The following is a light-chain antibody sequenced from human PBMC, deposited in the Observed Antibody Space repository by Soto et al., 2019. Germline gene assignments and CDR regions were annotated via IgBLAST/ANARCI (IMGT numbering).Light chain of an antibody. Sequence: IVLTQSPATLSLSPVERATLSCRPIEIIRNYLGWYQQKPGQAPRLLIYGASSRATGIPDRFSGSGSGTEFTLTISRLEPEDFAVYYCQQYGSSSWTFGQGTKVDIK. CDR3: QQYGSSSWT. V-gene: IGKV3-20*01. J-gene: IGKJ1*01. CDR1: EIIRNY. CDR2: GAS.